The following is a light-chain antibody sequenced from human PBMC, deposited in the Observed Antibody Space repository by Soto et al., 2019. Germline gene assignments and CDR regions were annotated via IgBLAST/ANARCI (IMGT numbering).Light chain of an antibody. CDR2: QVS. Sequence: QSVLTQAPSSSGSPGQSVTISCTGTSSDVGASEYVSWYQQHPGKAPKLMIYQVSKRPSGVPDRFSGSKSGTSASLAITGLQAEDEADYYCQSYDSSLSAPYVFGTGTKVTVL. CDR3: QSYDSSLSAPYV. J-gene: IGLJ1*01. CDR1: SSDVGASEY. V-gene: IGLV2-8*01.